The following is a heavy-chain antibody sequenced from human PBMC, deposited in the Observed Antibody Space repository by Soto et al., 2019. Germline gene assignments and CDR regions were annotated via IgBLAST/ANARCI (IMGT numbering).Heavy chain of an antibody. D-gene: IGHD3-22*01. J-gene: IGHJ4*02. Sequence: ASVKVSCKASGGTFSSYAISWVRQAPGQGLEWMGGIIPIFGTANYAQKFQGRVTITADESTSTAYMGLSSLRSEDTAVYYCARIGPEDSSGYPLDYWGQGTLVTVSS. CDR1: GGTFSSYA. V-gene: IGHV1-69*13. CDR2: IIPIFGTA. CDR3: ARIGPEDSSGYPLDY.